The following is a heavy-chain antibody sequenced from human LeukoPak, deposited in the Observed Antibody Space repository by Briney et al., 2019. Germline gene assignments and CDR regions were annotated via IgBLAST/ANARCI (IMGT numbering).Heavy chain of an antibody. CDR1: GFTFDDYA. J-gene: IGHJ6*03. Sequence: GGSLRLSCAASGFTFDDYAVHWVRQAPGKGLEWVSGISWNSGSIGYADSVKGRFTISRDNSKNTLYLQMNSLRAEDTAVYYCARAKGQGNYYYYYMDVWGKGTTVTVSS. CDR2: ISWNSGSI. V-gene: IGHV3-9*01. CDR3: ARAKGQGNYYYYYMDV. D-gene: IGHD3-10*01.